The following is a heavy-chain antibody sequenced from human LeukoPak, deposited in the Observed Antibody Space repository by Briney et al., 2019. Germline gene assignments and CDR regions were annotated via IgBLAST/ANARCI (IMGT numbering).Heavy chain of an antibody. CDR1: GFTFSTSW. CDR3: ARERAGWTPEDAFDV. D-gene: IGHD3/OR15-3a*01. Sequence: SGGSLRLSCTASGFTFSTSWMTWVRQAPGKGLECVANINQDGTVKYYMDSVKGRFTISRDNAKNSLYLQMNRLRAEDTAVYYCARERAGWTPEDAFDVWGQGTMVTVS. J-gene: IGHJ3*01. CDR2: INQDGTVK. V-gene: IGHV3-7*01.